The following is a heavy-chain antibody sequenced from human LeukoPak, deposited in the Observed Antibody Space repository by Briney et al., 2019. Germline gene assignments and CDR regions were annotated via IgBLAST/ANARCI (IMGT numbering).Heavy chain of an antibody. D-gene: IGHD5-12*01. V-gene: IGHV2-5*01. CDR1: GFSLSTREVG. J-gene: IGHJ5*02. Sequence: SGPTLVHPTQTLTLTCTFSGFSLSTREVGVGWLRQDPGKALEWLALIYWNDDEYYSPSLKTRLTIIKDTSKNQVVLKMTNVDAVDRGTYYCAHCLAYNWFDPWGQGTLVTVSS. CDR3: AHCLAYNWFDP. CDR2: IYWNDDE.